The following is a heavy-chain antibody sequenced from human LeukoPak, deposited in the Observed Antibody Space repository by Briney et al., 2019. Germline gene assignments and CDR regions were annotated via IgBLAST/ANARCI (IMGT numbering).Heavy chain of an antibody. CDR3: ARGTIGPGETFDY. CDR2: MIPIFGTA. CDR1: GGTFSSYA. D-gene: IGHD7-27*01. V-gene: IGHV1-69*05. Sequence: ASLKVSCKASGGTFSSYAISWVRKAPGQGLEWMGRMIPIFGTANYAKKFYGRVTITTDESTSTAYMELSSLRSEDTAVYYCARGTIGPGETFDYWGQGTLVTVSS. J-gene: IGHJ4*02.